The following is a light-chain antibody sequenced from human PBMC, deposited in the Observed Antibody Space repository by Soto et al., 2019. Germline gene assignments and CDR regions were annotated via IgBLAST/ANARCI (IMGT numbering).Light chain of an antibody. V-gene: IGKV3-11*01. CDR1: QSVSSY. CDR2: DAS. Sequence: IVLTQSPGILSLSPGERSTLSCRASQSVSSYSSWYQQKPGQAPRLLIYDASNRATGIPARFSGSGSGTDFTLTISSLESEDFAVYYCQQYGSSLFSCGPGTKVDI. CDR3: QQYGSSLFS. J-gene: IGKJ3*01.